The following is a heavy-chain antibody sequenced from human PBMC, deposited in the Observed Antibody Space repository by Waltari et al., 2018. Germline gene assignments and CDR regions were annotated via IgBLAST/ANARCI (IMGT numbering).Heavy chain of an antibody. CDR3: ARDLVPITMVRGTKGYYYGMDV. D-gene: IGHD3-10*01. CDR1: GFTVSSNY. CDR2: IYSGGST. V-gene: IGHV3-53*01. Sequence: EVQLVESGGGLIQPGGSLRLSCAASGFTVSSNYMSWVRQAPGKGLEWVSVIYSGGSTYYADSVKGRFTISRDNSKNTRYLQMNSLRAEDTAVYYCARDLVPITMVRGTKGYYYGMDVWGQGTTVTVSS. J-gene: IGHJ6*02.